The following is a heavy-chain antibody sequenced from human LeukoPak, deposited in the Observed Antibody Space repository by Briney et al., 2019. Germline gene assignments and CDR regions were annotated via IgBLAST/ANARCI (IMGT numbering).Heavy chain of an antibody. CDR2: ISSSSSYI. J-gene: IGHJ6*03. Sequence: GGSLRLSCAASGFTFSSYSMNWVRQAPGKGLEWVSSISSSSSYIYYADSVKGRFTISRDNAKNSLYLQMNSLRAEDTAVYYCAREKRNYYYMDVWGKGTTVTVSS. CDR1: GFTFSSYS. CDR3: AREKRNYYYMDV. V-gene: IGHV3-21*01.